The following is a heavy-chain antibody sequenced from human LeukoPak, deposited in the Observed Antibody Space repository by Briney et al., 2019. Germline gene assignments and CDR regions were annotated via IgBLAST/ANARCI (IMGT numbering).Heavy chain of an antibody. J-gene: IGHJ6*02. D-gene: IGHD3-16*01. CDR2: INPNSGDT. CDR1: GYSFTGYF. Sequence: ASVKDSCMASGYSFTGYFMQWVRPAPGQGLEWMGWINPNSGDTNYAQKFQGRVTMTRDTSISTAYMELSRLRSDDAAVYYCARRLYYAMDVWGQGTTVTVSS. CDR3: ARRLYYAMDV. V-gene: IGHV1-2*02.